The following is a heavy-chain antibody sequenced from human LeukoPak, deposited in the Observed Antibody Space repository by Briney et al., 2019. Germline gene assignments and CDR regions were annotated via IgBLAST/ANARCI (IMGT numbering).Heavy chain of an antibody. CDR1: GDSFSSNNAA. D-gene: IGHD3-10*01. V-gene: IGHV6-1*01. J-gene: IGHJ4*02. CDR3: VRGSRGLIYYFDD. Sequence: SQTLSLTCAISGDSFSSNNAAWNWIRQSPSRGLEWLGRTYYTSKWYNDYAVSVKSRITLNPDTSRSQFSLQLNSVTPEDTAVYFCVRGSRGLIYYFDDWGQGTLVTVSS. CDR2: TYYTSKWYN.